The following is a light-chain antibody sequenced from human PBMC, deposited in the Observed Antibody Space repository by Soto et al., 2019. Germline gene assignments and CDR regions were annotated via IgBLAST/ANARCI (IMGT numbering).Light chain of an antibody. CDR1: QSVSGY. CDR3: QQRLHWPIT. J-gene: IGKJ5*01. CDR2: DAS. Sequence: EIVLTQSPDTLSLSPGERATLSCRASQSVSGYLGWYQQKPGQAPRLLIYDASNRAYGVPARFRGSGSGTNFTLTIASLEPDDFAVYYCQQRLHWPITFGQGTRLEIK. V-gene: IGKV3-11*01.